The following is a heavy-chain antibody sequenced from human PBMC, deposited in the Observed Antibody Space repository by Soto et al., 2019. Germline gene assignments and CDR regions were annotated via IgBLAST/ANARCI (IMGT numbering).Heavy chain of an antibody. CDR2: IDPSDSQT. CDR3: ARQIYDSDTGPNFQYYFDS. CDR1: GDSFAGYW. V-gene: IGHV5-10-1*01. D-gene: IGHD3-22*01. J-gene: IGHJ4*02. Sequence: PVESLKISCNGSGDSFAGYWITWVRQKPGKGLEWMGRIDPSDSQTYYSPSFRGHVTISVTKSITTVFLQWSSLRASDTAMYYCARQIYDSDTGPNFQYYFDSWGQGTPVTVSS.